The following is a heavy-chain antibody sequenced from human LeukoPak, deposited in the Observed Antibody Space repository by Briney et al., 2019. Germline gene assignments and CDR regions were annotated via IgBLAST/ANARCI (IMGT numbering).Heavy chain of an antibody. CDR2: IIPIFGTA. D-gene: IGHD3-3*01. Sequence: SVKVSCKASGGTFSSYAISWVRQAPGQGLEWMGRIIPIFGTANYAQKFQGRVTITTDESTSTAYMELSSLRSEDTAVYYCAREGGTIFGVVISYYYYYVDVWGKGTTVTVSS. CDR1: GGTFSSYA. V-gene: IGHV1-69*05. J-gene: IGHJ6*03. CDR3: AREGGTIFGVVISYYYYYVDV.